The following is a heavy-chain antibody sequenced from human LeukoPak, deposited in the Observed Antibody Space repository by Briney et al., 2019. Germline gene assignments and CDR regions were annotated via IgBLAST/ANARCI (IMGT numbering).Heavy chain of an antibody. D-gene: IGHD3-22*01. CDR1: GGSFSGYY. CDR3: ARGYYYDSSGYEDGMDV. CDR2: INHSGST. V-gene: IGHV4-34*01. Sequence: SETLSHTCAVYGGSFSGYYWSWIRQPPGKGLEWIGEINHSGSTNYNPSLKSRVTISVDRSKNQFSLKLTSVTAADTAVYYCARGYYYDSSGYEDGMDVWGQGTTVTVSS. J-gene: IGHJ6*02.